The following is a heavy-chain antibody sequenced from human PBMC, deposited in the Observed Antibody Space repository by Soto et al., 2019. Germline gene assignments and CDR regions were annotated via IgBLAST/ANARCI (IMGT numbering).Heavy chain of an antibody. CDR1: GYSFTSHW. CDR3: ARHGGSSWALDYYYGMDV. Sequence: GESLKISCKGSGYSFTSHWIGWVRQMPGKGLEWMGIIYPGDSDTRYSPSFQGQVTISADKSISTAYLQWSSLKASDTAMYYCARHGGSSWALDYYYGMDVWGQGTTVTVSS. D-gene: IGHD6-13*01. J-gene: IGHJ6*02. V-gene: IGHV5-51*01. CDR2: IYPGDSDT.